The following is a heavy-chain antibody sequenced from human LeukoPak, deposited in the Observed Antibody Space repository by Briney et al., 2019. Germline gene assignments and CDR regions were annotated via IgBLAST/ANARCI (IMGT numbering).Heavy chain of an antibody. Sequence: SETLSLTCTVSGGSISSSSYYWGWIRQPPGKGLEWIGEINHSGSTNYNPSLKSRVTISVDTSKNQFSLKLSSVTAADTAVYYCARGYYGSGSYVLYYYYYYGMDVWGQGTTVTVSS. V-gene: IGHV4-39*07. CDR1: GGSISSSSYY. CDR3: ARGYYGSGSYVLYYYYYYGMDV. CDR2: INHSGST. D-gene: IGHD3-10*01. J-gene: IGHJ6*02.